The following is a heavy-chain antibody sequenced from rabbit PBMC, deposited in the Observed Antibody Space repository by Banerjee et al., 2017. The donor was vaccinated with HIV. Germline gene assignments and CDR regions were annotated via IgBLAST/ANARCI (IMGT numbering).Heavy chain of an antibody. CDR2: IDPVFGST. CDR3: ARDLTDIIGWNFGW. D-gene: IGHD4-1*01. Sequence: QLKESGGGLVQPGGSLKLSCKASGFDFSGYYLSWVRQAPGKGLEWIGYIDPVFGSTYYASWVNGRFTISSDNAQNTLYLQLKSLTAADTATYFCARDLTDIIGWNFGWWGQGTLVTVS. J-gene: IGHJ3*01. CDR1: GFDFSGYY. V-gene: IGHV1S7*01.